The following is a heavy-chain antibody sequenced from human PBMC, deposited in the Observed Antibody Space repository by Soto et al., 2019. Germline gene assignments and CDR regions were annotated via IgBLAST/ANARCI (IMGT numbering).Heavy chain of an antibody. Sequence: PSETLSLTCAVYGGSFSGYYWSWIRQPPGKGLEWIGEINHSGSTNYNPSLKSRVTISVDTSKNQFSLKLSSVTAADTAVYYCARVLEGPQLVPLPVLDYWGQGTLVTVSS. CDR2: INHSGST. D-gene: IGHD6-13*01. CDR3: ARVLEGPQLVPLPVLDY. CDR1: GGSFSGYY. J-gene: IGHJ4*02. V-gene: IGHV4-34*01.